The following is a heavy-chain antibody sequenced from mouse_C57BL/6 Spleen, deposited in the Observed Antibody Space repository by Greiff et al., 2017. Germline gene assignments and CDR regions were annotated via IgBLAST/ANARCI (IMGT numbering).Heavy chain of an antibody. D-gene: IGHD1-1*01. Sequence: EVQLQQSGPELVKPGDSVKISCKASGYSFTGYFMNWVMQSHGKSLEWIGRINPYNGDTFYNQKFKGKATLTVDKSSSPAHMGLRSLTSEDSAVYYCARDSGSSLFYYGGEGATLTVSP. J-gene: IGHJ2*01. CDR1: GYSFTGYF. V-gene: IGHV1-20*01. CDR2: INPYNGDT. CDR3: ARDSGSSLFYY.